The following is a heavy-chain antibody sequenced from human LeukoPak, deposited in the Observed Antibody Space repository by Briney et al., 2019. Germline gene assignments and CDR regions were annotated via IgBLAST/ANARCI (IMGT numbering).Heavy chain of an antibody. CDR1: GYTLTELS. CDR2: FDPENGDT. Sequence: ASVTVSSTVSGYTLTELSMHWVRQAPGKGRDWMGGFDPENGDTIYAQEFQGRVTMTEDTSTNTAYMELGSLRSEDTAVYYCAADFDKGGWELYYWGQGALVTVSS. CDR3: AADFDKGGWELYY. D-gene: IGHD4-23*01. J-gene: IGHJ4*02. V-gene: IGHV1-24*01.